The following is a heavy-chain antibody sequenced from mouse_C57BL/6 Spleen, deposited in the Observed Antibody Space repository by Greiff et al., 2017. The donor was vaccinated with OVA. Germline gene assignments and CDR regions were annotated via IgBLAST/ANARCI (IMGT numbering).Heavy chain of an antibody. D-gene: IGHD1-1*01. CDR3: AIYYYGSKGFAD. Sequence: EVQVVESGAELVKPGASVKLSCTASGFNIKDYYMHWVKQRTEQGLEWIGRIDPEDGEPKYAPKFQGKATITADTSSNTAYLQLSSLTSEDTAVYYCAIYYYGSKGFADWGQGTLVTVSA. CDR2: IDPEDGEP. CDR1: GFNIKDYY. J-gene: IGHJ3*01. V-gene: IGHV14-2*01.